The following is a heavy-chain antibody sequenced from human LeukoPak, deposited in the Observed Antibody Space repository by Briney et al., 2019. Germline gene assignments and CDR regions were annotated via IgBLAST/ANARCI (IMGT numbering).Heavy chain of an antibody. D-gene: IGHD3-22*01. V-gene: IGHV1-18*01. J-gene: IGHJ3*02. CDR1: GYTFTSYG. CDR3: ARSTWDYYDSSGSSDAFDI. CDR2: ISAYNGNT. Sequence: ASVKVSCKASGYTFTSYGISWVRQAPGQGLEWMGWISAYNGNTNYAQKLQGRVTMTTDTSTSTAYMELRSLRSDDTAVYYCARSTWDYYDSSGSSDAFDIWGQGTMVTVSS.